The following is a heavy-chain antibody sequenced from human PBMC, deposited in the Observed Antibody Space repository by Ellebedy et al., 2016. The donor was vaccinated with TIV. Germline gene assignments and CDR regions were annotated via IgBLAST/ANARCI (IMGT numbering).Heavy chain of an antibody. CDR2: KRFDGRNE. CDR1: GFSTSG. V-gene: IGHV3-30*02. Sequence: PGGSLRLSCAASGFSTSGMHWVRQAPGKGLEWVAFKRFDGRNEYNGDSVKGRFFISRDVSKNTLFLQMNRLRPEDTAMYYCTRETNPSPGAVAGTGFDCWGQGTLVIVSS. D-gene: IGHD6-19*01. CDR3: TRETNPSPGAVAGTGFDC. J-gene: IGHJ4*02.